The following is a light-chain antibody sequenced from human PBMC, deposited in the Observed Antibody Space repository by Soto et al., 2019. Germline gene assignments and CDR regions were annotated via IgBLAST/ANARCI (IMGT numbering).Light chain of an antibody. CDR1: QTVNTW. J-gene: IGKJ4*01. CDR2: DAS. V-gene: IGKV1-5*01. Sequence: DIHMTQSPSTLSASVGERVTITCRASQTVNTWLAWYQHKPGKAPKLLIYDASVLETGVPSRFSGFSSGTEFTLTISSLQPDDFATYFCQQYNSYSPEGLTFGGGTKVEI. CDR3: QQYNSYSPEGLT.